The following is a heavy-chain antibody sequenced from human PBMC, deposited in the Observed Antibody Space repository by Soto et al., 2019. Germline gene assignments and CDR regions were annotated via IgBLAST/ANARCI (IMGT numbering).Heavy chain of an antibody. V-gene: IGHV3-23*01. Sequence: LRLSCAASGFTFSRDGMSCVRQAPGKGLEWGSLITDNGRSTYYADSVKGRFTISRDNTKNTLFLQMNSLRAEDTAVYYCAKERATTTAFDYWGQGALVTVSS. D-gene: IGHD4-17*01. CDR2: ITDNGRST. CDR3: AKERATTTAFDY. J-gene: IGHJ4*02. CDR1: GFTFSRDG.